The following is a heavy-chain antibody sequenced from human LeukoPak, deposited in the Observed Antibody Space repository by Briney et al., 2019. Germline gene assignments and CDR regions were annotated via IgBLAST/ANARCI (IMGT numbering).Heavy chain of an antibody. J-gene: IGHJ4*02. CDR2: IKSKTDGGTT. Sequence: GGSLRLSCAASGFTFSNAWMNWVRQAPGKGLEWVGRIKSKTDGGTTDYAAPVKGRFTISRDDSKNTLYLQMNSLKTGDTAVYYCSTTYYYDSSEGYWGQGTLVTVSS. D-gene: IGHD3-22*01. CDR1: GFTFSNAW. CDR3: STTYYYDSSEGY. V-gene: IGHV3-15*07.